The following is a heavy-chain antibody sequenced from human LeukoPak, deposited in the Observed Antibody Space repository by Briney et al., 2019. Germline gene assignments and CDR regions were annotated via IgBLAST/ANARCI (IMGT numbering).Heavy chain of an antibody. CDR3: ARSDYCGGDCYSSLSNY. V-gene: IGHV3-21*01. CDR1: GFTLRSYS. Sequence: SGGSLRLSCAASGFTLRSYSMNWVRQAPGKGLEWVSSISSSSSHIYCADSVKGRFTISRDSAKNSLYLQMNSLRAEDTAVYFCARSDYCGGDCYSSLSNYWGQGTLVTVSS. J-gene: IGHJ4*02. D-gene: IGHD2-21*02. CDR2: ISSSSSHI.